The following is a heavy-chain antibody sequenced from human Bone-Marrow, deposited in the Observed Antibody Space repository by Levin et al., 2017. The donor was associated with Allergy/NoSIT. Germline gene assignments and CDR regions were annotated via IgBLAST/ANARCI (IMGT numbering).Heavy chain of an antibody. V-gene: IGHV3-66*01. CDR1: GLTVNSNG. CDR3: SRVGYKDAFDI. Sequence: ETLSLTCAASGLTVNSNGMTWVRQAPGKGLESVALMYSADNTYYADSVKGRFTISRDNSRNTLYLQMNSLRAEDTAVYYCSRVGYKDAFDIWGQGTMVTVSS. CDR2: MYSADNT. D-gene: IGHD2-2*02. J-gene: IGHJ3*02.